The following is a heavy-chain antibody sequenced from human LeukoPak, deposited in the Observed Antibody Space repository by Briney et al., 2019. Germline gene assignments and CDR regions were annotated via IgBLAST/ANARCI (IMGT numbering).Heavy chain of an antibody. Sequence: GGSLRLSCAASGFTFSNYNMFWARQAPGKGLEWVSYITSSSNTVNYADSVKGRFTLSRENAKSSLYLQMNSLRAEDTAIYYCARLHSGWYLADYWGQGSVVAVCS. CDR3: ARLHSGWYLADY. CDR1: GFTFSNYN. D-gene: IGHD6-19*01. CDR2: ITSSSNTV. J-gene: IGHJ4*02. V-gene: IGHV3-48*01.